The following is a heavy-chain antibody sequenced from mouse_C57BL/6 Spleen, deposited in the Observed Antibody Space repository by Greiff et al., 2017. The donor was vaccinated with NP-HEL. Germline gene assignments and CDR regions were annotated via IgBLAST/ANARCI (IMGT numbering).Heavy chain of an antibody. V-gene: IGHV1-82*01. D-gene: IGHD1-1*01. CDR2: IYPGDGDT. CDR3: AREEITTVVATDFDY. Sequence: VQLQQSGPELVKPGASVKISCKASGYAFSSSWMNWVKQRPGKGLEWIGRIYPGDGDTNYNGKFKGKATLTAAKSSSTAYMQLSSLTSEDSAVYFCAREEITTVVATDFDYWGQGTTLTVSS. J-gene: IGHJ2*01. CDR1: GYAFSSSW.